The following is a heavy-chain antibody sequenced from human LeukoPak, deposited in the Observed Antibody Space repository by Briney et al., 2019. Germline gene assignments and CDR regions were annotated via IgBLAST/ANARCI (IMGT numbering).Heavy chain of an antibody. Sequence: GGTLRLSCAASGFTFSSYGMSWVRQAPGKGLVWVSRINSDGSSTSYADSVKGRFTISRDNAKNTLYLQMNSLRAEDTAVYYCARDYGDYEGLDYWGQGTLVTVSS. V-gene: IGHV3-74*01. J-gene: IGHJ4*02. CDR3: ARDYGDYEGLDY. CDR2: INSDGSST. CDR1: GFTFSSYG. D-gene: IGHD4-17*01.